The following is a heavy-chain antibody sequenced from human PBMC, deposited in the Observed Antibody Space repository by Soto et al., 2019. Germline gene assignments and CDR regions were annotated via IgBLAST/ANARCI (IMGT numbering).Heavy chain of an antibody. CDR2: IIPIFGTA. Sequence: SVKVSCKASGGTFSSYAISWVRQAPGQGLEWMGGIIPIFGTANYAQKFQGRVTITADESTSTAYMELSSLRSEDTAVYYCARWGAYCGGDCYSGSAEYFQHWGQGTLVTVSS. V-gene: IGHV1-69*13. D-gene: IGHD2-21*02. J-gene: IGHJ1*01. CDR3: ARWGAYCGGDCYSGSAEYFQH. CDR1: GGTFSSYA.